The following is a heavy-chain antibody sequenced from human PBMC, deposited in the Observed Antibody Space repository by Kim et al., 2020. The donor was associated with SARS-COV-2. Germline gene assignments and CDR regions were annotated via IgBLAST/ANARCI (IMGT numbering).Heavy chain of an antibody. CDR3: ARGVVATDAFDI. D-gene: IGHD5-12*01. V-gene: IGHV1-46*01. J-gene: IGHJ3*02. CDR2: INPGGGST. Sequence: ASVKVSCKSSGYTFTNYYMHWVRQAPGQGLEWMGIINPGGGSTSYAQKFQGRVTMTRDTSTSTVYMELSSLRSEDTAVYYCARGVVATDAFDIWGQGTMVTVS. CDR1: GYTFTNYY.